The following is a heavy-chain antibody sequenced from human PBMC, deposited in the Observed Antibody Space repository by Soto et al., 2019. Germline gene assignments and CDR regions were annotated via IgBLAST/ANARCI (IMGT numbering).Heavy chain of an antibody. V-gene: IGHV1-69*08. CDR1: GGTFSSYT. CDR2: IIPIFGVT. J-gene: IGHJ4*02. D-gene: IGHD1-26*01. Sequence: QVQLVQSGAEVKKPGSSVKVSCKASGGTFSSYTITWVLQAPRQGLEWLGRIIPIFGVTNYAQKFQDRVTITADRSTTTAYMELSRLRSEDTAVYYCVRDWESTTQTWRFGDSWGQGTLVTVSS. CDR3: VRDWESTTQTWRFGDS.